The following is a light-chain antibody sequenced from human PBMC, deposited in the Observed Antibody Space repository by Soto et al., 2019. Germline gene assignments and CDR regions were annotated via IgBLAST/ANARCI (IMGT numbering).Light chain of an antibody. CDR1: QSISSW. CDR2: DAS. J-gene: IGKJ1*01. V-gene: IGKV1-5*01. Sequence: DTQMTQSPSTLSASVGDRVTITFRASQSISSWLAWYQQKPGKAPKLLIYDASSLKSGVPSRFSGSGSGTEFTLTISSLQPDDFATYYCQQYNSYSTFGQGTKVDIK. CDR3: QQYNSYST.